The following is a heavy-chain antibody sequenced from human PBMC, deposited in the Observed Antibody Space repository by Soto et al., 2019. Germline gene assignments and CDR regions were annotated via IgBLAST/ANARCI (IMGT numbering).Heavy chain of an antibody. D-gene: IGHD3-3*01. Sequence: QVQLVQSGAEKTKPGASVKVSCKASGYTFIRSAMHWVRQAPGQRLEWMGWINVANGNTKYSQKFQGRVTITRDTSATTAYMELSSLTSEDTAVYYCARGNLWSGYPYYCDYWGHGTLVTVSS. CDR1: GYTFIRSA. J-gene: IGHJ4*01. CDR3: ARGNLWSGYPYYCDY. V-gene: IGHV1-3*05. CDR2: INVANGNT.